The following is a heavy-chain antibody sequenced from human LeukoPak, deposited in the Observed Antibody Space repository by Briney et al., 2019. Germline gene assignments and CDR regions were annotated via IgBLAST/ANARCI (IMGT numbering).Heavy chain of an antibody. CDR2: IVVGSGNT. J-gene: IGHJ6*03. Sequence: ASVKVSCKASGYTFTSYAMQWVRQARGQRLEWIGWIVVGSGNTNYAQKFQERVTITRDMSTSTAYMELSSLRSEDTAVYYCAADLYCSGGSCYYYMDVWGKGTTVTISS. CDR3: AADLYCSGGSCYYYMDV. CDR1: GYTFTSYA. D-gene: IGHD2-15*01. V-gene: IGHV1-58*02.